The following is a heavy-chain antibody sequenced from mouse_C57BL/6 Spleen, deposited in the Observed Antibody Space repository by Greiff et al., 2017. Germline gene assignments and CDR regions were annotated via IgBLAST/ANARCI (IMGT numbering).Heavy chain of an antibody. V-gene: IGHV1-69*01. CDR2: IDPSDSYT. Sequence: QVQLQQPGAELVMPGASVKLSCKASGYTFTSYWMPWVKQRPGQGLEWIGEIDPSDSYTNYNQKFKGKSTLTVDKSSSTAYMQLSSLTSEDSAVYYCARVGYGSSYRYFDVWGTGTTVTVSS. CDR1: GYTFTSYW. J-gene: IGHJ1*03. D-gene: IGHD1-1*01. CDR3: ARVGYGSSYRYFDV.